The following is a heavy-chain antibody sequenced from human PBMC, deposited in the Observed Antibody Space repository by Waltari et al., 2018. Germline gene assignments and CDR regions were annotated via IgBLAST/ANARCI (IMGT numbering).Heavy chain of an antibody. J-gene: IGHJ4*02. CDR1: GYTFTSYD. CDR3: ARGEVYCSSTSCYYFDY. Sequence: QVQLVQSGAEVKKPGASVKVSCKASGYTFTSYDINWVRQATGQGLEWLGWMNPNSGNTGYAQKFQGRVTMTRTTSISTAYMELSSLRSEDTAVYYCARGEVYCSSTSCYYFDYWGQGTLVTVSS. D-gene: IGHD2-2*01. CDR2: MNPNSGNT. V-gene: IGHV1-8*01.